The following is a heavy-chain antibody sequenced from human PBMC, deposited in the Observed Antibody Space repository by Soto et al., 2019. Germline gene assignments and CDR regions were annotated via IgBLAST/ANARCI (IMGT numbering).Heavy chain of an antibody. CDR2: ISSNSAYI. CDR1: GFTFRSFT. J-gene: IGHJ5*02. V-gene: IGHV3-21*01. CDR3: TRDASRDSSARGWFDP. D-gene: IGHD6-13*01. Sequence: PAGSLRLSCAASGFTFRSFTMNWVRQAPGKGLEWVSTISSNSAYIYYTDALRGRFTISRDNAKNSLHLQMNSLRAEDTAVYYCTRDASRDSSARGWFDPWGPGTMVTVYS.